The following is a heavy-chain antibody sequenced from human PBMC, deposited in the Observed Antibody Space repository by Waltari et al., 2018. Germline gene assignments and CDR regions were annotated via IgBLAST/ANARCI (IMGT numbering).Heavy chain of an antibody. CDR3: AGDRDILTGNDAFDI. D-gene: IGHD3-9*01. Sequence: QVQLQESGPGLVKPSETLSLTCTVAGGSISSHYWSWIRQPPGKGLEWIGYIYYTGSTNYNPPLKSRVTISVDTSKNQFSLKLSAVTAADTAVYYCAGDRDILTGNDAFDIWGQGTMVTVSS. CDR2: IYYTGST. CDR1: GGSISSHY. V-gene: IGHV4-59*11. J-gene: IGHJ3*02.